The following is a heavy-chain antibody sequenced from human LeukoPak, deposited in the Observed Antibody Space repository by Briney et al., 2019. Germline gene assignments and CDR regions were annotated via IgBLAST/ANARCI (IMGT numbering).Heavy chain of an antibody. J-gene: IGHJ5*02. Sequence: PSETLSLTCTVSGGSISSYYWSWIRQPPGKGLEWIGYIYYSGSTNYNPSLKSRVTISVDTSKNQFSLKLSSVTAADTAVYYCARTSRHSGYDCWFDPWGQGTLVTVSS. V-gene: IGHV4-59*01. D-gene: IGHD5-12*01. CDR2: IYYSGST. CDR1: GGSISSYY. CDR3: ARTSRHSGYDCWFDP.